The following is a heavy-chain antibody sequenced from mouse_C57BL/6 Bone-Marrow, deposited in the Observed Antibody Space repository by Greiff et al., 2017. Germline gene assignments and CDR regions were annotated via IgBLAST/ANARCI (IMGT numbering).Heavy chain of an antibody. CDR1: GYTFTSYW. J-gene: IGHJ1*03. D-gene: IGHD2-4*01. CDR2: INPNNGGT. V-gene: IGHV1-53*01. Sequence: VQLQQPGTELVKPGASVKLSCKASGYTFTSYWMHWVKQRPGQGLEWIGNINPNNGGTNYNEKFKSKATLTVDKSSSTAYMQLSSLTSEDSAVYYGARGMIPYWYFDVWGTGTTVTVSS. CDR3: ARGMIPYWYFDV.